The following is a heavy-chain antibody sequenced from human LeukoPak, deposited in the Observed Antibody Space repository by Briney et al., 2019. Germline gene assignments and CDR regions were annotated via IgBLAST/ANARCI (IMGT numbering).Heavy chain of an antibody. V-gene: IGHV3-7*01. CDR3: AREEWWFDS. J-gene: IGHJ5*01. CDR1: GLTFNTYW. D-gene: IGHD2-8*01. Sequence: GGSLRLSCAASGLTFNTYWMTWVRQAPGKGLEWVANIKQDGSEKYYVDSLKGRFTISRDNAKNSLYLQMNSLRAEDTAVYYCAREEWWFDSWGQGTLVTVSS. CDR2: IKQDGSEK.